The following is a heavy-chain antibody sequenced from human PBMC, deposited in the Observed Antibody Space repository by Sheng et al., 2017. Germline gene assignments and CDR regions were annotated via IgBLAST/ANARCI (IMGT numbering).Heavy chain of an antibody. CDR3: ARDRSAERYYDRSGYFDY. CDR2: ISSSSSYI. CDR1: GFTFSSYS. J-gene: IGHJ4*02. Sequence: EVQLVESGGGLVKPGGSLRLSCAASGFTFSSYSMNWVRQAPGKGLEWVSSISSSSSYIYYADSVKGRFTISRDNAKNSLYLQMISLRAEDTAVYFCARDRSAERYYDRSGYFDYWGQGTLVTVSS. V-gene: IGHV3-21*01. D-gene: IGHD3-22*01.